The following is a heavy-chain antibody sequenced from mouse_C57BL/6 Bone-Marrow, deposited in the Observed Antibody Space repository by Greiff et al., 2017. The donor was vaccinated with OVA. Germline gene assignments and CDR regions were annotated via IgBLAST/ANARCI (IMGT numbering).Heavy chain of an antibody. J-gene: IGHJ1*03. CDR2: IRNKANGYTT. CDR3: ARGGLLRGGYFDV. D-gene: IGHD1-1*01. V-gene: IGHV7-3*01. Sequence: EVHLVESGGGLVQPGGSLSLSCAASGFTFTDYYMSWVRQPPGKALEWLGFIRNKANGYTTEYSASVKGRFTISRDNSQSILYLQMNALRAEDSATYYCARGGLLRGGYFDVWGTGTTVTVSS. CDR1: GFTFTDYY.